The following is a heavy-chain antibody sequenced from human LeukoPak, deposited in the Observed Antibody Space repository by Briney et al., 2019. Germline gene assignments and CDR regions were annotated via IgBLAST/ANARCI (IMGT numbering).Heavy chain of an antibody. CDR2: ISSSSYI. CDR3: ARDGYNPGVSDY. Sequence: GGSLRLSCAASGFTFSSYSMNWVRQAPGKGLEWVSSISSSSYIYYADSVKGRFTISRDNAKNSLYLQMNSLRAEDTAVYYCARDGYNPGVSDYWGQGTLVTVSS. CDR1: GFTFSSYS. D-gene: IGHD5-24*01. J-gene: IGHJ4*02. V-gene: IGHV3-21*01.